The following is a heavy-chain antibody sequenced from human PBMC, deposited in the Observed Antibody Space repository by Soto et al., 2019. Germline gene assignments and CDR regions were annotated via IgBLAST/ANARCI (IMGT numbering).Heavy chain of an antibody. V-gene: IGHV3-33*01. CDR2: IWYDGSKK. Sequence: HPGGSLRLSCAASGFTFSTYGIHGVRQAPGKGLEWLAVIWYDGSKKYYADSVQGRFTISRDNSKNTLYLQMNSLRAEDTAVYYCARDDSRAYYYDAFDIWGQGTKVTVSS. CDR3: ARDDSRAYYYDAFDI. J-gene: IGHJ3*02. CDR1: GFTFSTYG. D-gene: IGHD3-22*01.